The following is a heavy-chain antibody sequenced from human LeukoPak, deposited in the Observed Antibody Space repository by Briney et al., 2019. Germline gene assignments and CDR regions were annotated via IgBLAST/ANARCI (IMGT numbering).Heavy chain of an antibody. Sequence: GGPLRLSCAASGFTFSGAWMHWVRQAPGKGLVWVSRINDDGTSTRYADSVKGRFTISRDNAKNTLYLQMNSLRAEDTAVYYCARVYGPGMDEYFHLWGQGTLVTVSS. CDR1: GFTFSGAW. CDR2: INDDGTST. CDR3: ARVYGPGMDEYFHL. V-gene: IGHV3-74*01. D-gene: IGHD3-10*01. J-gene: IGHJ1*01.